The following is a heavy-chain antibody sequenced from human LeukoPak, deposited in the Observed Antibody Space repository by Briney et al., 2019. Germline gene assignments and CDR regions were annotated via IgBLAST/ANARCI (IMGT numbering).Heavy chain of an antibody. CDR2: IYYSGST. CDR3: ARHVALGYCSGGSCYSFHP. D-gene: IGHD2-15*01. Sequence: SETLSLTCTVSGGSISSYYWGWIRQPPGKGLKWIGYIYYSGSTNYNPSLKSRVTISVDTSKNQFSLKLSSVTAADTAVYYCARHVALGYCSGGSCYSFHPWGQGTLVTVSS. J-gene: IGHJ5*02. CDR1: GGSISSYY. V-gene: IGHV4-59*08.